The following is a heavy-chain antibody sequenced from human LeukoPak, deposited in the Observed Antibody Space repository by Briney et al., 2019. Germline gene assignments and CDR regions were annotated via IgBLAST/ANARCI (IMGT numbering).Heavy chain of an antibody. CDR2: IYPGDSDT. J-gene: IGHJ4*02. D-gene: IGHD6-13*01. V-gene: IGHV5-51*01. Sequence: GEPLKISCKGSGYSFTSYWIGWVRQMPGKGLEWMGIIYPGDSDTRYSPSFQGQVTISADKSISTAYLQWSSLKASDTAMYYCASYAGYSSSWYYFDYWGQGTLVTVSS. CDR3: ASYAGYSSSWYYFDY. CDR1: GYSFTSYW.